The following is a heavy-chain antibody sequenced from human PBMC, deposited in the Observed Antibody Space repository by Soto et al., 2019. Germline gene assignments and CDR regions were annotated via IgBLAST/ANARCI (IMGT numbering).Heavy chain of an antibody. D-gene: IGHD2-15*01. CDR2: ISYDGSNK. J-gene: IGHJ4*02. V-gene: IGHV3-30-3*01. Sequence: PGESLKISCAASGFTFSSYAMHWVRQAPGKGLEWVAVISYDGSNKYYADSVKGRFTISRDNSKNTLYLQMNSLRAEDTAVYYCARPPHERTPHFDYWGQGTLVTVSS. CDR1: GFTFSSYA. CDR3: ARPPHERTPHFDY.